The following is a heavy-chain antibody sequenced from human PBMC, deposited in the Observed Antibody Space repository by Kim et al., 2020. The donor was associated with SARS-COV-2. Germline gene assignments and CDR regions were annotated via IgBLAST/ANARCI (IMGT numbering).Heavy chain of an antibody. V-gene: IGHV4-31*02. CDR3: ASSSGSYYGAFDI. Sequence: YNPSLRSRVTISVDTSNNQFSLKLSSVTAADTAVYYCASSSGSYYGAFDIWGQGTMVTVSS. D-gene: IGHD3-10*01. J-gene: IGHJ3*02.